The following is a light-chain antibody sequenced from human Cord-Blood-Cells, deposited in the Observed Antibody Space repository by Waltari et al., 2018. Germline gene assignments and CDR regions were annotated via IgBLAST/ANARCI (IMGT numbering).Light chain of an antibody. Sequence: QSVLTKPPSVSEAPRQRVTISCSGSSSTIGNHAVTWYQQLPGKAPKLLIYYDDLLPSGVSDRFSGSKSGTSASLAISGLQSEDEADYYCAAWDDSLNGVVFGGGTKLTVL. CDR2: YDD. J-gene: IGLJ2*01. V-gene: IGLV1-36*01. CDR1: SSTIGNHA. CDR3: AAWDDSLNGVV.